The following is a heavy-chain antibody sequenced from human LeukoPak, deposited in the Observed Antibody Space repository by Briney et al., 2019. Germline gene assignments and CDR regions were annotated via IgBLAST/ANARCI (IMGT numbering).Heavy chain of an antibody. CDR3: ARWNLGSDY. Sequence: TGGSLRLSCAASGFTFSAYDMNWVRQAPGKGLKWLSYISSSSTTKYHADSVKGRFTISRDNTKNSLYLQMNSLRAKDTGVYYCARWNLGSDYWGQGTLVAVSS. J-gene: IGHJ4*02. V-gene: IGHV3-48*04. CDR2: ISSSSTTK. D-gene: IGHD1-1*01. CDR1: GFTFSAYD.